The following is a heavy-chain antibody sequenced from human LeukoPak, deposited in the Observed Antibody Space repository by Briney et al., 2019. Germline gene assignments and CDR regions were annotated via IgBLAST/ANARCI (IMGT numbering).Heavy chain of an antibody. V-gene: IGHV3-21*01. CDR2: ITSSGSHI. CDR3: AKTSDY. CDR1: GFTFSDYN. Sequence: GGSLRLSCAASGFTFSDYNMNWVRQAPGKGLEWVSSITSSGSHIYYADSVRGRFTISRDNAKNSLYLQMNSLRSEDTAVYYCAKTSDYWGQGTLVTVSS. D-gene: IGHD1-14*01. J-gene: IGHJ4*02.